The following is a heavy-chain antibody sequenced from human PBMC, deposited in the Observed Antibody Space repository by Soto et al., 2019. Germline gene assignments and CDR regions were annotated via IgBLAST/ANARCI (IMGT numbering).Heavy chain of an antibody. J-gene: IGHJ4*02. CDR2: ISGSGGST. Sequence: GGSLRLSCAASGFTFSSYAMSWVRQAPGKGLEWVSAISGSGGSTYYADSVKGRFTISRDNSKNTLYLQMNSLRAEDTAVYYCAAPYDYIWGSYSFPGYWGQGTLVTVSS. D-gene: IGHD3-16*02. V-gene: IGHV3-23*01. CDR3: AAPYDYIWGSYSFPGY. CDR1: GFTFSSYA.